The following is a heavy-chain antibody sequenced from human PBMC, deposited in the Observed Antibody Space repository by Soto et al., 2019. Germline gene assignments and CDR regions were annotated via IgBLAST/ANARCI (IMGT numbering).Heavy chain of an antibody. CDR2: IWYDGSNK. J-gene: IGHJ5*02. Sequence: QVQLVESGGNVVQPGRSLRLSCAASGFIFSRYGMHWVRQAPGKGLEWVALIWYDGSNKYYADSVKGRFTISRDNSNNPLYPQMHSLRAEDTAVYYCARELYCRGGSGYPRYWLDPWGQGTLVTVSS. V-gene: IGHV3-33*01. CDR1: GFIFSRYG. D-gene: IGHD2-15*01. CDR3: ARELYCRGGSGYPRYWLDP.